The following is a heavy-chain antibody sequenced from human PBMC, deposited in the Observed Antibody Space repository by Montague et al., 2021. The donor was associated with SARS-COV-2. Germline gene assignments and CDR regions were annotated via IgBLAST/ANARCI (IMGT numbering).Heavy chain of an antibody. CDR1: GGSISTSY. CDR3: ARGVVGPTVLFLEY. J-gene: IGHJ4*02. Sequence: SETLSLTCTVSGGSISTSYWGWIRQFPGKGLEWIGFKFHSGSTYYNPSLQSRVITSVDTSKNQVSLKLRSVSAADTAVYYCARGVVGPTVLFLEYWGQGILVAVSS. D-gene: IGHD1-26*01. CDR2: KFHSGST. V-gene: IGHV4-59*08.